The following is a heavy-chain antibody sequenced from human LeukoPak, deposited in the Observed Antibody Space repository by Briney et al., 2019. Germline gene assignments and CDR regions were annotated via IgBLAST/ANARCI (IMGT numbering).Heavy chain of an antibody. CDR3: ARGLAGVPHVRIDSSGYPGRRAFDI. Sequence: SETLSLTCAVSGGSISSSNWWSWVRQPPGKGLEWIGEMYHSGSTNYIPSLKSRVTISVDTSKNQFSLKLSSVTAADTAVYYCARGLAGVPHVRIDSSGYPGRRAFDIWGQGTMVTVSS. V-gene: IGHV4-4*02. CDR2: MYHSGST. CDR1: GGSISSSNW. D-gene: IGHD3-22*01. J-gene: IGHJ3*02.